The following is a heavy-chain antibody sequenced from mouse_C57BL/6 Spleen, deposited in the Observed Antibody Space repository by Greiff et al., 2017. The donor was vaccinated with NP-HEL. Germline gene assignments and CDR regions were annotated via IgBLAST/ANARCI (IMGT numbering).Heavy chain of an antibody. Sequence: VQLQQPGAELVMPGASVKLSCKASGYTFTSYWMHWVKQRPGQGLEWIGEIDPSDSYTNYNQKFKGKSTLTVDKSSSTAYMQLSSLTSEDSAVYYCARRGYYLFDYWGQGTTLTVSS. CDR3: ARRGYYLFDY. V-gene: IGHV1-69*01. CDR2: IDPSDSYT. D-gene: IGHD1-1*01. J-gene: IGHJ2*01. CDR1: GYTFTSYW.